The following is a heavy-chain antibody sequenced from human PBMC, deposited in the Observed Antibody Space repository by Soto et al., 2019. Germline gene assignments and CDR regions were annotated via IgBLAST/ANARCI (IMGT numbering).Heavy chain of an antibody. J-gene: IGHJ4*02. CDR3: LSTGLAVS. CDR2: IKQDGSEK. Sequence: EVQLVQSGGGLVQPGGSLRISCAASGFRFSSYWMNWVRQAPGRGLAWVASIKQDGSEKYHMDSVKGRFTIYRDNTRNSLYLQMNTLRVEDTAVYYCLSTGLAVSWGQGTLVTVSS. D-gene: IGHD6-19*01. CDR1: GFRFSSYW. V-gene: IGHV3-7*05.